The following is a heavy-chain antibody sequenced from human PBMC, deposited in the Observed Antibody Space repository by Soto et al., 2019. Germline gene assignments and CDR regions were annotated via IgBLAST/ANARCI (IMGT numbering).Heavy chain of an antibody. J-gene: IGHJ5*02. CDR3: ARDSYSSSWYRWFDP. Sequence: SETLSLTCTVSGGSISSGDYYWSWIRQPPGKGLEWIGYIYYSGSTYYNPSLKSRVTISVDTSKNQFSLKLSSVTAADTAVYYCARDSYSSSWYRWFDPWGQGTLVTVSS. D-gene: IGHD6-13*01. V-gene: IGHV4-30-4*01. CDR1: GGSISSGDYY. CDR2: IYYSGST.